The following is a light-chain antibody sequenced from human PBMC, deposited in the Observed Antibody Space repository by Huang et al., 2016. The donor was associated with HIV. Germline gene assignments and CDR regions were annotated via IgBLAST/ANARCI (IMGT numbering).Light chain of an antibody. CDR1: QNINTW. V-gene: IGKV1-5*03. Sequence: DIQMTQSPSTLSASVGDRVTITCRASQNINTWLAWYQQKPGKAPNLLIYRASSLQSGVPSRFTGSGSGTEFTLTITSLQPDDLGTYYCQQYNTYLYTFGQGTKLEIK. CDR2: RAS. CDR3: QQYNTYLYT. J-gene: IGKJ2*01.